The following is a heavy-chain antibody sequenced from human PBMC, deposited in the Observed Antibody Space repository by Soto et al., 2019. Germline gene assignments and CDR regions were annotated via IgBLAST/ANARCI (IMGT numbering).Heavy chain of an antibody. J-gene: IGHJ4*02. CDR3: ARSFRQWLVDS. V-gene: IGHV3-33*01. CDR2: IWYDGSNK. D-gene: IGHD6-19*01. CDR1: GFTFSSYD. Sequence: PXESLRLTCAASGFTFSSYDMHGVRQAPGKGLEWVGIIWYDGSNKYYADSVKGRFTISRDNSKNTLYLEVNSLRPDDTAVYYCARSFRQWLVDSWGQGALVTVSS.